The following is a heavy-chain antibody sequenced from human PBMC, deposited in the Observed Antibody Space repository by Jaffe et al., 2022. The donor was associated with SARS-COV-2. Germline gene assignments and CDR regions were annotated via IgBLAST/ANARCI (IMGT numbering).Heavy chain of an antibody. Sequence: QITLKESGPTLVKPTQTLTLTCTFSGFSLSTSGVGVGWIRQPPGKALEWLALIYWDDDKRYSPSLKSRLTITKDTSKNQVVLTMTNMDPVDTATYYCAHTHTARTSRGYFDYWGQGTLVTVSS. CDR2: IYWDDDK. CDR1: GFSLSTSGVG. CDR3: AHTHTARTSRGYFDY. J-gene: IGHJ4*02. D-gene: IGHD5-18*01. V-gene: IGHV2-5*02.